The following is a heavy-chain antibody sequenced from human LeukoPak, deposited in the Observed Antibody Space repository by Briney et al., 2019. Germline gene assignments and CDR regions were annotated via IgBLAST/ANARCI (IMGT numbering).Heavy chain of an antibody. CDR3: ARLSYYYGMDV. D-gene: IGHD6-19*01. CDR1: GFTYTDYS. J-gene: IGHJ6*02. Sequence: GGSLRLSCSASGFTYTDYSMSWVRQVPGKGLEWVSGISWNSGSIGYADSVKGRFTISRDNAKNSLYLQMNSLRAEDTALYYCARLSYYYGMDVWGQGTTVTVSS. CDR2: ISWNSGSI. V-gene: IGHV3-9*01.